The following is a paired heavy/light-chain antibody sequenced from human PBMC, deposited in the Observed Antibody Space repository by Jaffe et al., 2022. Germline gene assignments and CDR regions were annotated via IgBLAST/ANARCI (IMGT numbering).Light chain of an antibody. Sequence: QSVLTQPPSVSAAPGQKVTISCSGTSSNIGKNYVSWYQQLPGKAPKLLIYENDKRPSGIPDRFSGSKSGTSASLDITGLQTGDEADYYCGTWDTSLSHWGVFGGGTKLTVL. V-gene: IGLV1-51*02. CDR2: END. J-gene: IGLJ3*02. CDR3: GTWDTSLSHWGV. CDR1: SSNIGKNY.
Heavy chain of an antibody. D-gene: IGHD3-3*01. V-gene: IGHV3-74*01. J-gene: IGHJ4*02. CDR1: GFHFTTSW. CDR3: ARDAGDFWRAYSNPTHFDL. Sequence: EVQLVESGGGLVQPGGSLRLSCAASGFHFTTSWMHWIRQAPGKGLVWVSRIISDGSGTSYADSVKGRFTISRDQNTVFLQMNSLRAEDTGVYYCARDAGDFWRAYSNPTHFDLWGQGTLVTVSS. CDR2: IISDGSGT.